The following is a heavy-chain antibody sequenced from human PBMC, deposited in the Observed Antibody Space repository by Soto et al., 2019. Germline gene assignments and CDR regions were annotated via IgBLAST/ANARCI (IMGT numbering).Heavy chain of an antibody. CDR2: IIPIFGTA. J-gene: IGHJ5*02. V-gene: IGHV1-69*13. CDR1: GGTFSSYA. Sequence: ASVKVSCKASGGTFSSYAISWVRQAPGQGLEWMGGIIPIFGTASYAQKFQGRVTITADESTSTAYMELSSLRSEDTAVYYCARGPPRFEILYYAFDPWGQGTLVTVSS. CDR3: ARGPPRFEILYYAFDP. D-gene: IGHD2-8*01.